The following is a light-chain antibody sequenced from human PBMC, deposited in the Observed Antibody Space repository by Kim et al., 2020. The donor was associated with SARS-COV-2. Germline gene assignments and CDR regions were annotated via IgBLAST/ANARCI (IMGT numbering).Light chain of an antibody. CDR1: QSVSSN. J-gene: IGKJ2*01. CDR3: QQYNNWPPL. Sequence: SVSPGERATLSCRASQSVSSNLAWYQQKPGQAPSLLIYGASTRATGIPARFSGSGSGTEFTLTISSLQSEDFAVYYCQQYNNWPPLFGQGTKLEI. V-gene: IGKV3-15*01. CDR2: GAS.